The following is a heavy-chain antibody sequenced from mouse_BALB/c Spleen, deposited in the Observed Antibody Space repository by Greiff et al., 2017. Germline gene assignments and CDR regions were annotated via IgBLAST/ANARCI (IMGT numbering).Heavy chain of an antibody. V-gene: IGHV1S81*02. CDR3: TRSRDYDPFFAC. CDR1: GYTFTSYY. J-gene: IGHJ3*01. D-gene: IGHD2-4*01. CDR2: INPSNGGT. Sequence: QVQLMESGAELVKPGASVKLSCKASGYTFTSYYMYWVKQRPGQGLEWIGEINPSNGGTNFNEKFKSKATLTVDKSSSTAYMQLSSLTSEDSAVYYCTRSRDYDPFFACWGRGTLVRGSA.